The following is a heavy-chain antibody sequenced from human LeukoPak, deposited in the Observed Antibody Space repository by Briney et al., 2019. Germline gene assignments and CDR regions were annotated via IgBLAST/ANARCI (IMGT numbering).Heavy chain of an antibody. Sequence: RAGGSLRLSCAASGFTFSSYAMKWVRQAPGKGLEWVSVITSGGTIYYADSVKGRFTISRDNSKNTLYLQMNSLRAEDTAAYYCAKDSSSSNYYYGMDVWGQGTTVTVSS. D-gene: IGHD6-13*01. CDR3: AKDSSSSNYYYGMDV. CDR2: ITSGGTI. V-gene: IGHV3-23*01. CDR1: GFTFSSYA. J-gene: IGHJ6*02.